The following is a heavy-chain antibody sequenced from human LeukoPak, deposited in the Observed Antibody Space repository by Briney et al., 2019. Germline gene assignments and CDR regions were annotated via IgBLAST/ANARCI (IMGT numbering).Heavy chain of an antibody. CDR3: ARDSGGYDFGWFDP. V-gene: IGHV3-48*01. CDR2: ISSSSSTI. CDR1: GFTFSSYS. J-gene: IGHJ5*02. D-gene: IGHD3-3*01. Sequence: PGRSLRLSCAASGFTFSSYSMNWVRQAPGKGLEWVSYISSSSSTIYYADSVKGRFTISRDNAKNSLYLQMNSLRAEDTAVYYCARDSGGYDFGWFDPWGQGTLVTVSS.